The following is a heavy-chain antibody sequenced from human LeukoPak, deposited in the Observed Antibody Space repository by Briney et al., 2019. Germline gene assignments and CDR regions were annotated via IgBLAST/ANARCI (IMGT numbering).Heavy chain of an antibody. V-gene: IGHV4-59*01. CDR1: GGSISSYY. CDR2: IYYSGST. J-gene: IGHJ4*02. CDR3: ARGFNIGYYDILTGYYGDYFDY. Sequence: SETLSLTCTVSGGSISSYYWSWIRQPPGKGLEWIGYIYYSGSTNYNPSLKSRVTISVDTSKNQFSLKLSSVTAADTAAYYCARGFNIGYYDILTGYYGDYFDYWGQGTLVTVSS. D-gene: IGHD3-9*01.